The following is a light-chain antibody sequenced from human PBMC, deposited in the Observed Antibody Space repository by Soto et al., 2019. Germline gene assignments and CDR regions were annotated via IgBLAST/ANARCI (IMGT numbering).Light chain of an antibody. CDR1: RIISTW. CDR2: DGS. V-gene: IGKV1-5*01. Sequence: DIQMIQSPSTLSASVGDRVTITCRASRIISTWLAWYQQKSGKAPRLLISDGSSLESGVASRFSGSGSGTEFTLTISRLQPEDAATYYCQQYNNSPWTFGQGTKVEIK. J-gene: IGKJ1*01. CDR3: QQYNNSPWT.